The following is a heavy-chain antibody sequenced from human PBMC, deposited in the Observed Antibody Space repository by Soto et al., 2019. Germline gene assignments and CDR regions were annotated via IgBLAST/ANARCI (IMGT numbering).Heavy chain of an antibody. Sequence: QITLKESGPTLVKPTQTLTLTCTFSGFSLRTNGVGVCWIRQPPGKSLEWLALFYWDGDTRYSPALRSTLTLTKDTSNNQVVLTMTNMDPVDTATYYCARRRDGTYALDYWGQGTLVTVAS. CDR3: ARRRDGTYALDY. D-gene: IGHD1-26*01. V-gene: IGHV2-5*02. J-gene: IGHJ4*02. CDR1: GFSLRTNGVG. CDR2: FYWDGDT.